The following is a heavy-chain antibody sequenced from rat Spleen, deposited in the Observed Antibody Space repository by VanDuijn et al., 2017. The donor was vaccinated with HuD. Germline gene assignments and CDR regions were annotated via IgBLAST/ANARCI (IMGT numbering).Heavy chain of an antibody. J-gene: IGHJ2*01. V-gene: IGHV5-29*01. CDR1: GFTFNNYG. CDR2: IGSSGGDT. CDR3: TRGTYYRH. D-gene: IGHD1-9*01. Sequence: EVQLVESGGGLVQPGRSLKVSCAASGFTFNNYGMAWVRQAPTKGLEWVATIGSSGGDTFYRDSVQGRFTISRDIANSTLYLRMNSLRSEDTATYYCTRGTYYRHWGQGVMVTVSS.